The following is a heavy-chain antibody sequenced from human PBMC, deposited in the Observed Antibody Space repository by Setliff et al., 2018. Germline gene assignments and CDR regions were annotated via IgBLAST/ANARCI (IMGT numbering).Heavy chain of an antibody. D-gene: IGHD3-10*01. Sequence: SETLSLTCTVSGDSISSGINYWSWIRQPAGKGLEWIGHIDPSGNTNYSPSLKSRVTISGDTSKNQFSLKLTSVTAADTAAYYCARSLGSGSYYNSRPYYSDYWGQGTLVTVSS. CDR3: ARSLGSGSYYNSRPYYSDY. V-gene: IGHV4-61*09. J-gene: IGHJ4*02. CDR2: IDPSGNT. CDR1: GDSISSGINY.